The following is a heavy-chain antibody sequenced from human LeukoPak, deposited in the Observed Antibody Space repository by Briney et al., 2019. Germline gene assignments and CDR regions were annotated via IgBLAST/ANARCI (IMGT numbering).Heavy chain of an antibody. CDR2: INLDGSER. CDR1: GFTFSGHS. CDR3: GRVIAGAIDY. J-gene: IGHJ4*02. Sequence: GGALRRSCAAAGFTFSGHSRTWVRQAPGKGLEWVANINLDGSERFWVDFVKGRFTIARDNGDNSMYLQRNSLRAEDTAVYYCGRVIAGAIDYWGQGTLVTVSS. D-gene: IGHD6-13*01. V-gene: IGHV3-7*01.